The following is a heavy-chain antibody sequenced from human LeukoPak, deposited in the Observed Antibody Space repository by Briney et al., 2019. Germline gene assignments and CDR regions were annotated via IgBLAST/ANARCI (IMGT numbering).Heavy chain of an antibody. V-gene: IGHV3-30-3*01. CDR2: IPYDGSNK. J-gene: IGHJ4*02. CDR1: GFTFSSYA. D-gene: IGHD2-15*01. CDR3: ARVRVSMGSGEDGGFDY. Sequence: PGGSLRLSCAASGFTFSSYAMHWVRQAPVKGLEWVAVIPYDGSNKYYADSVKGRFTISRDNSKNTLYLQMNSLRAEDTAVYYCARVRVSMGSGEDGGFDYWGQGTLVTVSS.